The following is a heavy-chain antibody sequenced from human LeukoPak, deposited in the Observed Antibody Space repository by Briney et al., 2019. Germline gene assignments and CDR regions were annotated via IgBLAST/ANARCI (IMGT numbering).Heavy chain of an antibody. CDR1: GYTFTSYG. CDR2: ISTYSGNT. J-gene: IGHJ6*03. D-gene: IGHD4-11*01. CDR3: ARRAYTYYYYMDV. V-gene: IGHV1-18*01. Sequence: ASVKVSCKASGYTFTSYGISWVRQSPGQGLEWMGWISTYSGNTNYAQKLQGRVTMTTDTSTSTAYMELRSLRSDDTAVYYCARRAYTYYYYMDVWGKGTTVTVSS.